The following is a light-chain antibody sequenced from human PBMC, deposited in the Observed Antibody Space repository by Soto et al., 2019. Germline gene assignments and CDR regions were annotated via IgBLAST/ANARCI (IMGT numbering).Light chain of an antibody. J-gene: IGLJ2*01. V-gene: IGLV2-8*01. Sequence: QSVLTQPPSASGSPGQSVTISCTGTSSDVGGYNYVSWYQQHPGKAPKLMIYEVSKRPSGVPDRFSGSKSGNTASLTVSGLQAEDEADYECSSYAGSNNHVVFGGGTKVTVL. CDR2: EVS. CDR1: SSDVGGYNY. CDR3: SSYAGSNNHVV.